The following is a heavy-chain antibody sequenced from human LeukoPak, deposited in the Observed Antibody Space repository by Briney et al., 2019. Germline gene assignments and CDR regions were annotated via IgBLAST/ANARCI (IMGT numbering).Heavy chain of an antibody. V-gene: IGHV3-21*06. D-gene: IGHD2-2*01. J-gene: IGHJ4*02. Sequence: DSIQGRFTISRDNAENSLYLQMNSLRAEDTAVYYCARGVPDYWGQGTLVTVSS. CDR3: ARGVPDY.